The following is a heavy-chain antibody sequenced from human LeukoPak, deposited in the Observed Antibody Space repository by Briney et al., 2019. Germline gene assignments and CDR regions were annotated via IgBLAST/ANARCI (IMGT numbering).Heavy chain of an antibody. CDR2: VITSSSTI. CDR1: AFTFTNYT. V-gene: IGHV3-48*04. J-gene: IGHJ5*02. CDR3: ARDLGQYYDTSENWFEP. D-gene: IGHD3-22*01. Sequence: PARSLTLSCALSAFTFTNYTINCVRQAPRNWREWVAYVITSSSTIYYADYVKGRFTISRENPKNTLNLQMNSLRAEDTAVYYCARDLGQYYDTSENWFEPWGQGTLVTVSS.